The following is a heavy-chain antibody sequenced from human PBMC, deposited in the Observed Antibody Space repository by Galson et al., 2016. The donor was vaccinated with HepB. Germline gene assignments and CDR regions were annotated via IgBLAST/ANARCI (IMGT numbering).Heavy chain of an antibody. J-gene: IGHJ4*02. V-gene: IGHV7-4-1*02. CDR2: INTDTGHP. CDR3: AGDRGGWADY. CDR1: EYTFTAYG. D-gene: IGHD3-16*01. Sequence: SVKVSCKASEYTFTAYGLHWVRQAPGRGLEWMGWINTDTGHPTYAQGFTGRLVFSLDTSVNTAYLQINSLMADDTALYYCAGDRGGWADYWGQGTLVTVSS.